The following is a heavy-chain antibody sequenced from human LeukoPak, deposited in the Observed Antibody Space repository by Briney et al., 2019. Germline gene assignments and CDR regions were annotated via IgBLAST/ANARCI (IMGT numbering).Heavy chain of an antibody. Sequence: PSETLSLTCTVSGGSISSSSYYWGWIRQPPGKGLEWIGSIYYSGSTYYNPSLKSRVTISVDTSKNQFSLKLSSVTAADTAVYYCAIHARDWWLLPLDYWGQGTLVTVSS. CDR3: AIHARDWWLLPLDY. D-gene: IGHD2-15*01. CDR2: IYYSGST. V-gene: IGHV4-39*01. J-gene: IGHJ4*02. CDR1: GGSISSSSYY.